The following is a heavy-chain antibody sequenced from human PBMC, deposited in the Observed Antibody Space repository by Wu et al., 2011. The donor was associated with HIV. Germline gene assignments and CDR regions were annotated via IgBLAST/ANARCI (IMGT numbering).Heavy chain of an antibody. J-gene: IGHJ6*03. CDR3: AREALGDGESATSPMDV. CDR1: GNTFSIYA. D-gene: IGHD3-10*01. Sequence: QVQLVQSGAEVKKAGSSVKVSCRASGNTFSIYAINWVRQAPGQGLEWMGGINPVFQTAVYAQQFQGRLIITADTSTTTAYMELISLTSEDTAVYYCAREALGDGESATSPMDVWGKGTTVIVSS. V-gene: IGHV1-69*14. CDR2: INPVFQTA.